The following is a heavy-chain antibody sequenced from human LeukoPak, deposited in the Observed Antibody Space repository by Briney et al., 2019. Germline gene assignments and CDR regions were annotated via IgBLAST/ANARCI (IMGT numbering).Heavy chain of an antibody. Sequence: ASVKVSCKASGYTFTSYDINWVRQATGQGLEWMEWINPSTGKTGYAQRFQGRVTMTRNTSISTAYVELSSLRFEDTAMYYCARGRARYGMDVWGQGTTVTVSS. J-gene: IGHJ6*02. CDR2: INPSTGKT. CDR1: GYTFTSYD. CDR3: ARGRARYGMDV. V-gene: IGHV1-8*01.